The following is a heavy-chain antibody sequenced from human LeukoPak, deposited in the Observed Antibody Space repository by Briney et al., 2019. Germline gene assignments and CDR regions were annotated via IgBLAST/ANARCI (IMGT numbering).Heavy chain of an antibody. CDR3: ARGPPRHYYDSSGYVDY. CDR2: IYSGGST. Sequence: GGSLRLSCAASGFTVSSNYMSWVRQAPGRGLEWVSVIYSGGSTYYADSVKGRFTISRDNSKNTLYLQMNSLRAEDTAVYYCARGPPRHYYDSSGYVDYWGQGTLVTVSS. D-gene: IGHD3-22*01. CDR1: GFTVSSNY. V-gene: IGHV3-66*01. J-gene: IGHJ4*02.